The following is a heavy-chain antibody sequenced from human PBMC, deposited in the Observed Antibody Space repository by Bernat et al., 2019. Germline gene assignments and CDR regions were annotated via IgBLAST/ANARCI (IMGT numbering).Heavy chain of an antibody. Sequence: QVQLVESGGGVVQPGRSLRLSCAASGFTFSSYGMHWVRQAPGKGLEWVAVISYDGSNKYYADSVKGRFTISRDNSKNTLYLQMNSLRAEDTAVYYCAKDQGYRYCFGYWGQGTLVTVSS. D-gene: IGHD5-18*01. CDR1: GFTFSSYG. CDR3: AKDQGYRYCFGY. V-gene: IGHV3-30*18. J-gene: IGHJ4*02. CDR2: ISYDGSNK.